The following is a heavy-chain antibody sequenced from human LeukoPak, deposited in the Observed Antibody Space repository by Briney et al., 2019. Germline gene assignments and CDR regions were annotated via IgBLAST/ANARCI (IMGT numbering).Heavy chain of an antibody. J-gene: IGHJ4*02. Sequence: GGSLRLSCAASGFTFSSYAMHWARQAPGKGLEWVAVISYDGSNKYYADSVKGRFTISRDNSKNTLYLQMNSLRAEDTAVYYCARGYGIAAGDWGQGTLVTVSS. V-gene: IGHV3-30-3*01. CDR3: ARGYGIAAGD. CDR2: ISYDGSNK. CDR1: GFTFSSYA. D-gene: IGHD6-13*01.